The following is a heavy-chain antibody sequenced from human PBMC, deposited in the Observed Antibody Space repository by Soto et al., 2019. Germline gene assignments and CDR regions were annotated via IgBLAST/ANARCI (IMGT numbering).Heavy chain of an antibody. CDR1: GFTFSSYT. J-gene: IGHJ4*02. CDR3: QAVDYFDY. CDR2: ISNDGSNK. D-gene: IGHD6-19*01. V-gene: IGHV3-30-3*01. Sequence: GGSLRLSCAASGFTFSSYTMHWVRQAPGKGLEWVAAISNDGSNKYYADSVKGRFTISRDNSKSTLYLQMNSLRAEDTAVYYCQAVDYFDYWGQGTRVTVSS.